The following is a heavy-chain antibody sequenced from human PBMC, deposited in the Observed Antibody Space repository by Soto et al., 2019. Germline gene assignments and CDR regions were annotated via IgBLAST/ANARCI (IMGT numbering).Heavy chain of an antibody. J-gene: IGHJ6*02. Sequence: SETLSLTCAVCGGSFSGYYWSWIRQPPGKGLEWIGEINHSGSTNYNPSLKSRVTISVDTSKNQFSLKLSSVTAADTAVYYCARVPNYYYGMDVWGQGTTVTVSS. CDR3: ARVPNYYYGMDV. V-gene: IGHV4-34*01. CDR2: INHSGST. CDR1: GGSFSGYY.